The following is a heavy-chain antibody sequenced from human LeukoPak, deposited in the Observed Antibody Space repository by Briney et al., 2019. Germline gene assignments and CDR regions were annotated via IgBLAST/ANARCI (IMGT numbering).Heavy chain of an antibody. V-gene: IGHV3-30*18. CDR1: GFTFSSYG. Sequence: GGSLRLSCAAPGFTFSSYGMHWVRQAPGKGLEWVAVISYDGSNKYYADSVKGRFTISRDNSKNTLYLQMNSLRAEDTAVYYCAKDLTAVAGRGGFDYWGQGTLVTVSS. D-gene: IGHD6-19*01. J-gene: IGHJ4*02. CDR3: AKDLTAVAGRGGFDY. CDR2: ISYDGSNK.